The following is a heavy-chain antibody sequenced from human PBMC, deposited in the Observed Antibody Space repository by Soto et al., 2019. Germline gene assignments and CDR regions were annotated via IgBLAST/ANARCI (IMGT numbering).Heavy chain of an antibody. CDR3: ATFYGDYVSY. Sequence: QLQLQESGPGLVKPSETLSLTCTVSGGSISSSSYYWGWIRQPPGKGLEWIGSIYYSGSTFYNPSLKSRVTISVDTSKNQFSMKLSSVTAADTAVYYCATFYGDYVSYWGQGTLVTVSS. CDR2: IYYSGST. CDR1: GGSISSSSYY. V-gene: IGHV4-39*01. J-gene: IGHJ4*02. D-gene: IGHD4-17*01.